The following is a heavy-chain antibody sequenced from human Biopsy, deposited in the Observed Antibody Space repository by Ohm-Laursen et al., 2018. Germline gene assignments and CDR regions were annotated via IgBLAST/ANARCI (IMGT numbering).Heavy chain of an antibody. CDR1: GGSIRRYY. V-gene: IGHV4-59*08. CDR3: ARHAPSYSGSYWRYFDL. J-gene: IGHJ2*01. Sequence: SDTLSLTWTVSGGSIRRYYRSWTRQPPGKALAWIGYIYYPGSTNYNPPLKSRVTISVDTSMNHLSLRLTSVTAADTAVYYRARHAPSYSGSYWRYFDLWGRGTLVTVSS. CDR2: IYYPGST. D-gene: IGHD1-26*01.